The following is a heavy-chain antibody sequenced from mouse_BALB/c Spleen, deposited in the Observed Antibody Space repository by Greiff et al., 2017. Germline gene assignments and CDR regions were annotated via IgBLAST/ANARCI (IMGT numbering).Heavy chain of an antibody. J-gene: IGHJ4*01. CDR1: GFTFSDYY. D-gene: IGHD1-1*01. V-gene: IGHV5-4*02. CDR3: ARNYEAMDY. Sequence: DVKLVESGGGLVKPGGSLKLSCAASGFTFSDYYMYWVRQTPEKRLEWVATISDGGSYTYYPDSVKGRFTISRDNAKNNLYLQMSSLRSEDTAMYYCARNYEAMDYWGQGTSVTVSS. CDR2: ISDGGSYT.